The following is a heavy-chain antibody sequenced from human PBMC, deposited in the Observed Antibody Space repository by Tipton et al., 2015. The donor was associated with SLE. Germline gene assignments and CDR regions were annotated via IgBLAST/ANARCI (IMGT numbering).Heavy chain of an antibody. D-gene: IGHD1-26*01. V-gene: IGHV3-9*01. CDR1: GFTFDDYA. J-gene: IGHJ3*02. CDR3: AREGPFWWELLDRAFDI. CDR2: ISWNSGSI. Sequence: SLRLSCAASGFTFDDYAMHWVRQAPGKGLEWVSGISWNSGSIGYADSVKGRFTISRDNAKNTLYLQMNSLRAEDTAVYYCAREGPFWWELLDRAFDIWGQGTMVTVSS.